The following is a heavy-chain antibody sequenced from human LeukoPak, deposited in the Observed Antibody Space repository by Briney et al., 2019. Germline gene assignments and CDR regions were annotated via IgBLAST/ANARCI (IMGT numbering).Heavy chain of an antibody. V-gene: IGHV3-23*01. Sequence: GGSLRLSCAASGFTFSSYAMSWVRQAPGKGLEWVSAISGSGGSTYYADSVKGRFTISRDNSKNTLYLQMNSLRAEDTAVYYCAKGKYSSGGGRYFGYWGQGTLVTVSS. CDR1: GFTFSSYA. J-gene: IGHJ4*02. CDR3: AKGKYSSGGGRYFGY. CDR2: ISGSGGST. D-gene: IGHD6-19*01.